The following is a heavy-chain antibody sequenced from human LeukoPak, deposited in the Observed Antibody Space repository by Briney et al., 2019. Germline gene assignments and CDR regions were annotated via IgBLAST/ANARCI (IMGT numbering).Heavy chain of an antibody. CDR2: IYPGDSDT. J-gene: IGHJ1*01. Sequence: RGESLKISFKGSGYSFTSYWSGWVRQIPGKGLEWMGIIYPGDSDTRYSPSFQGQVTISADKSISTAYLQWSSLKASDTAMYYCARLGGYCSSTSCLYFQHWGQGTLVTVSS. D-gene: IGHD2-2*01. CDR3: ARLGGYCSSTSCLYFQH. V-gene: IGHV5-51*01. CDR1: GYSFTSYW.